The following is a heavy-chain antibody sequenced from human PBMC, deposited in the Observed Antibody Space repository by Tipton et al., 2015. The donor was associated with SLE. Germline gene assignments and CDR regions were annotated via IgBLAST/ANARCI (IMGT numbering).Heavy chain of an antibody. D-gene: IGHD4-17*01. J-gene: IGHJ1*01. CDR2: IYYSGST. Sequence: TLSLTCTVSGGSISSSSYYWGWIRQPPGKGLEWIGSIYYSGSTNYNPSLKSRVTISVDTSKNQFSLKLSSVTAADTAVYYCARATTVTSGFQHWGQGTLVTVSS. CDR3: ARATTVTSGFQH. CDR1: GGSISSSSYY. V-gene: IGHV4-39*07.